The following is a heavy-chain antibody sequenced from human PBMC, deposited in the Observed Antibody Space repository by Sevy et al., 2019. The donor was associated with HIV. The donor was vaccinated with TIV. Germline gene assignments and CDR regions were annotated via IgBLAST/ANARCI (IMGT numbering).Heavy chain of an antibody. D-gene: IGHD4-17*01. CDR3: TTEHTDYGDLWSFQY. J-gene: IGHJ1*01. Sequence: GGSLRLSCAASGFTFSNAWMSWVRQAPGKGLEWVGRIKSKTDGGKTDYAAPVKGRFTISRDDSKNTLYLQMNSLKTEDTAVYYCTTEHTDYGDLWSFQYWGQGTLVTVSS. CDR1: GFTFSNAW. V-gene: IGHV3-15*01. CDR2: IKSKTDGGKT.